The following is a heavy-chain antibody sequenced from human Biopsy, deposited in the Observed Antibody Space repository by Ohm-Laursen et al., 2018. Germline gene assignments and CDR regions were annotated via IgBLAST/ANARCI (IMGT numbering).Heavy chain of an antibody. J-gene: IGHJ4*02. CDR1: GYNFPTHY. V-gene: IGHV1-46*01. CDR2: INPGGNST. CDR3: ALASFDY. Sequence: ASVKVSCKVSGYNFPTHYIHWVRQAPGQGLEWMGIINPGGNSTAYTQNFQGRVTMTWDTSTTTVYMELSSLRSEDTAVYYCALASFDYWGQGTLVTVPS.